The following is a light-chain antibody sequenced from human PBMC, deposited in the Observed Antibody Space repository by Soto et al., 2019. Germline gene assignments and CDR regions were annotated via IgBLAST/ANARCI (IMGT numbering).Light chain of an antibody. J-gene: IGLJ2*01. CDR2: DVS. CDR1: SSDVGGYDF. CDR3: CSYAGDSAL. Sequence: QSALTQPRSVSGSPGQSVTISCTGTSSDVGGYDFVSWYQQQPGKAPKLMISDVSKRPSGVPDRFSGSKYRNTASLTISGLQAADEADYYCCSYAGDSALFGGGTKVTV. V-gene: IGLV2-11*01.